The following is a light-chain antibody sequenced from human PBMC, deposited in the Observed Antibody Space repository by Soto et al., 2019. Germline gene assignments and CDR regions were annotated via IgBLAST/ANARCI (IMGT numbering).Light chain of an antibody. CDR2: EVS. Sequence: QSVLTQPASVSGSPGQSITISCTGTSSDVGSYNLVSWYQHHPGKAPKLMIYEVSKRPSGVSNRFSGSKSGNTASLTISGLQAEDEADYYCCSYAGSXTLVFGTGTKVTVL. CDR3: CSYAGSXTLV. J-gene: IGLJ1*01. V-gene: IGLV2-23*02. CDR1: SSDVGSYNL.